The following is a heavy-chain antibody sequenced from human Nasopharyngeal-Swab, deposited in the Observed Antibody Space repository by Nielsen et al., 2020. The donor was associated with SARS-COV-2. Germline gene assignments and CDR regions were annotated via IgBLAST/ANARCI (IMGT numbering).Heavy chain of an antibody. V-gene: IGHV3-11*01. CDR2: ISSSGSTI. CDR1: GFTFSDYY. Sequence: SCAASGFTFSDYYMSWIRQAPGKGLEWVSYISSSGSTIYYADSVKGRFTISRANAKNSLYLQMNSLRAEDTAVYYCAKGEWLVQGYFDYWGQGTLVTASS. D-gene: IGHD6-19*01. J-gene: IGHJ4*02. CDR3: AKGEWLVQGYFDY.